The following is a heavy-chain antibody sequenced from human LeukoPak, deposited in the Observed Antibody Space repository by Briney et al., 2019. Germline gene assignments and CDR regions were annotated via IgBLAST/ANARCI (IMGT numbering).Heavy chain of an antibody. CDR2: IWCDGSNK. CDR1: GLTFSSYG. J-gene: IGHJ4*02. V-gene: IGHV3-33*01. D-gene: IGHD5-12*01. Sequence: GGSLRLSCAASGLTFSSYGMHWVRQAPGKGLDWVAVIWCDGSNKYYADSVKGRFTISRDNSKNTLYLQMNSLRAEDTAVYYCARDAATGYSGYEVFDYWGQGTLVTVSS. CDR3: ARDAATGYSGYEVFDY.